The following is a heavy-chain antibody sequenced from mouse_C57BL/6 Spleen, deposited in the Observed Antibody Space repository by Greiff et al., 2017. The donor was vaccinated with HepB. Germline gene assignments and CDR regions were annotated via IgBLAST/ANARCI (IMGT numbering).Heavy chain of an antibody. CDR1: GYTFTSYW. D-gene: IGHD1-1*01. Sequence: VQLQQSGAELVMPGASVKLSCKASGYTFTSYWMHWVKQRPGQGLEWIGEIDPSDSYTNYNQKFKGKSTLTVDKSSSTAYMQLSSLTSEDSAVYYCARGYYGSSYGAMDYWGQGTSVTVSS. J-gene: IGHJ4*01. CDR2: IDPSDSYT. CDR3: ARGYYGSSYGAMDY. V-gene: IGHV1-69*01.